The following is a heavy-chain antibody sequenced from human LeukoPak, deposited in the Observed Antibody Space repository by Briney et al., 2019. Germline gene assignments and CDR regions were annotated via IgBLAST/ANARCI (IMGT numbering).Heavy chain of an antibody. D-gene: IGHD1-26*01. Sequence: PRGSLRLASHASGFTSSAHYMSWIRPAQGNGLEWVSYISGRSSGIYYADSVKGRFSISRDNAKNSLFLQKKSLSAEDTAVYYCARGLRGATNAFDFWGQGTMVTVSS. CDR1: GFTSSAHY. CDR2: ISGRSSGI. V-gene: IGHV3-11*01. CDR3: ARGLRGATNAFDF. J-gene: IGHJ3*01.